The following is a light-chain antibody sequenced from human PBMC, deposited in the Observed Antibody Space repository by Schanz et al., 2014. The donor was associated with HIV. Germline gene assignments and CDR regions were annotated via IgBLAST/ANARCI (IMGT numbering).Light chain of an antibody. CDR2: DDN. CDR1: SSDVGGYNY. CDR3: SSYTSSSSYVV. V-gene: IGLV2-14*03. J-gene: IGLJ2*01. Sequence: QSTLTQPASVSGSPGQSITISCTGTSSDVGGYNYVSWYQQHPGKAPKLMIFDDNSRPSGVSDRFSGSKSGNAASLTISGLQAEDEADYYCSSYTSSSSYVVFGGGTKLTVL.